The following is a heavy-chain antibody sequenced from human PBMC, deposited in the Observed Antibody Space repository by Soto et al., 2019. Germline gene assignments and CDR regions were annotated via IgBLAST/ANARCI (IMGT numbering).Heavy chain of an antibody. J-gene: IGHJ4*02. V-gene: IGHV1-24*01. CDR1: GYTLTELS. CDR2: FDPEDGET. D-gene: IGHD5-12*01. CDR3: ATLGGYDNTTPH. Sequence: ASVKVSCKVSGYTLTELSMHWVRQAPGKGLEWMGGFDPEDGETIYAQKFQGRVTMTEDTSTDTAYMELSSLRSEDTAVYYCATLGGYDNTTPHWGQGTLVTVSS.